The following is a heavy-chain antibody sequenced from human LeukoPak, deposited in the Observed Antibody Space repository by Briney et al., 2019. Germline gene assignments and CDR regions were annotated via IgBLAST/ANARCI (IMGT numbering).Heavy chain of an antibody. Sequence: GASVKVSCKASGGAFSSYAISWVRQAPGQGLEWMGRIIPIFGTPNYAQKLQGRVTITADESTNTAYMELSSLRSEDTAVYYCAREGYCSTTGCHDAYWGQGTLVTVSS. CDR3: AREGYCSTTGCHDAY. CDR1: GGAFSSYA. D-gene: IGHD2-2*01. CDR2: IIPIFGTP. V-gene: IGHV1-69*13. J-gene: IGHJ4*02.